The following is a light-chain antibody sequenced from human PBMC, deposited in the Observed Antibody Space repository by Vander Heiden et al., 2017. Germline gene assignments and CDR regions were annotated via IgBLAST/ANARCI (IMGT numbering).Light chain of an antibody. CDR3: QQIDSAPTWR. Sequence: DIQMTQSPSSLSASVGDRVTITCRASQSISSYLNWYQQKPGKAPKLLIYAASSLQSGVPSRFSGSGSGTDFTLTISSLQPEDFATYYCQQIDSAPTWRFGQGTKVEIK. J-gene: IGKJ1*01. V-gene: IGKV1-39*01. CDR1: QSISSY. CDR2: AAS.